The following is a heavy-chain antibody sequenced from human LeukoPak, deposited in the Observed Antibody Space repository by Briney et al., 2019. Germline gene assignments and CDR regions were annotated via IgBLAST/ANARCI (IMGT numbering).Heavy chain of an antibody. D-gene: IGHD6-19*01. V-gene: IGHV4-4*02. CDR1: GGSISRSNW. Sequence: SGTLPLTCGVSGGSISRSNWWSWVRQPPGKGLEWIGEIFHSGSTNYNPSLKSRVTISVDKSKNQFSLKLSSVTAADTAVYYCARGRVVAGTPGQNSWDYWGQGTLVTVSS. J-gene: IGHJ4*02. CDR3: ARGRVVAGTPGQNSWDY. CDR2: IFHSGST.